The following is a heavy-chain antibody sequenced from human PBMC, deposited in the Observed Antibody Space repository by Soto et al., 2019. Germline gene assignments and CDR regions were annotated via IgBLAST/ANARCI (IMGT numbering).Heavy chain of an antibody. CDR3: ARPPHGMDV. CDR1: GFTLSSFW. CDR2: IKQDGSET. J-gene: IGHJ6*02. Sequence: EVQLVESGGGLVQPGGSLRLSCAASGFTLSSFWMTWVRQAPGKGLEWVASIKQDGSETYYVDSVKGRFTISRDNPKNTLYLQMNSLRVGDMAVYYCARPPHGMDVWGQGTTVTVSS. V-gene: IGHV3-7*03.